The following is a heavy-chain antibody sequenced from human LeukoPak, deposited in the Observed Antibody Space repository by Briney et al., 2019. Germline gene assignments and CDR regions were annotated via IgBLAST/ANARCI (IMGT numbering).Heavy chain of an antibody. CDR2: ISSGANT. D-gene: IGHD1-26*01. V-gene: IGHV3-66*01. CDR1: GFTFSSYA. J-gene: IGHJ4*02. CDR3: AREKTSGTYYVDY. Sequence: PGGSLRLSCAASGFTFSSYALSWVRQAPGKGLEWVSVISSGANTFYADSVKGRFTISRDNSKNMLYLQMNSLRAEDTAVYYCAREKTSGTYYVDYWGQGTLVTVSS.